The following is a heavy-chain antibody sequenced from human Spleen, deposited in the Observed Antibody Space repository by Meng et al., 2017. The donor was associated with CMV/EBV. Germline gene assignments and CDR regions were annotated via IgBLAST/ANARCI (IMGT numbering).Heavy chain of an antibody. CDR1: GYSFTSYW. CDR3: ARFNTRLRGDSSSSEFGY. V-gene: IGHV5-51*01. CDR2: IYPGDSDT. Sequence: GESLKISCKGSGYSFTSYWIGWVRQMPGKGLEWMGIIYPGDSDTRYSPSFQGQVTISADKSISTAYLQWSSLKASDTAMYYCARFNTRLRGDSSSSEFGYWGQGTLVTVSS. J-gene: IGHJ4*02. D-gene: IGHD6-6*01.